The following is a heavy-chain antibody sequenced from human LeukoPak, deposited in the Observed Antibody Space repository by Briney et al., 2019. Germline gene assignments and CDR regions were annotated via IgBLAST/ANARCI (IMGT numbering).Heavy chain of an antibody. D-gene: IGHD3-10*01. V-gene: IGHV3-53*01. CDR3: ARESGYYGMDV. CDR2: IYSGGST. CDR1: GFTVSSNY. Sequence: GGSLRLSCAASGFTVSSNYMSWVRQAPGKGLEWVSVIYSGGSTYYADSVKGRFTISRDNSKNTLYLQMSSLRAEDTAVYYCARESGYYGMDVWGQGTTVTVSS. J-gene: IGHJ6*02.